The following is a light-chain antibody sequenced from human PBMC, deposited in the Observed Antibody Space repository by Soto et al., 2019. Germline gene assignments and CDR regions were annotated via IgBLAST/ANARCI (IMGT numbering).Light chain of an antibody. Sequence: EIVMTQSPATLSVSPGERATLSCRASQSVSSNLAWDQQKPAQAPRLLIYGASTRATGIPARYSCSGSGTHITLTISSLHSEDFSGYYSPQYNNWPPWTFGQGTKVEIK. CDR2: GAS. CDR1: QSVSSN. V-gene: IGKV3-15*01. CDR3: PQYNNWPPWT. J-gene: IGKJ1*01.